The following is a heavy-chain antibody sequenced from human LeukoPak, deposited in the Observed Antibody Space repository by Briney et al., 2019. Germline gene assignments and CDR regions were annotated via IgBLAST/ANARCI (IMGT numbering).Heavy chain of an antibody. D-gene: IGHD2-2*02. CDR2: IYYSGST. Sequence: PSETLSLTCTVSGGSISGYYWSWVRQPPGKGLEWIGYIYYSGSTNYNPSLKSRVTVSVDTSKNQFPLKLSSVTAADTAVYYCARHSGYCSSTSCYTPPYYYYGMDVWGQGTTVTVSS. CDR1: GGSISGYY. V-gene: IGHV4-59*08. J-gene: IGHJ6*02. CDR3: ARHSGYCSSTSCYTPPYYYYGMDV.